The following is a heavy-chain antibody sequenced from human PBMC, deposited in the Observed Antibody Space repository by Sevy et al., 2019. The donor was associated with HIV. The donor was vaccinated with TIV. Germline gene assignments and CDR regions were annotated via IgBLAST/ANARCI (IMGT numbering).Heavy chain of an antibody. CDR2: VSSLSNYI. CDR3: ARDRKGEYSAYDGAGYFGMDV. Sequence: GGSLRLSCAASGFTFSSYSMNWVRQAPGKGLEWVSSVSSLSNYIYYEDSVKGRFTISRDDAKNSLYLQMNNLRVEDTAVYYCARDRKGEYSAYDGAGYFGMDVWGQGITVTVSS. V-gene: IGHV3-21*01. CDR1: GFTFSSYS. J-gene: IGHJ6*02. D-gene: IGHD5-12*01.